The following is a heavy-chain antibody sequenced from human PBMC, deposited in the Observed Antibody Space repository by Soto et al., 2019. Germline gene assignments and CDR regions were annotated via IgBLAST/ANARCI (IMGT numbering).Heavy chain of an antibody. D-gene: IGHD2-21*02. J-gene: IGHJ5*02. CDR1: GGSISSGFYS. V-gene: IGHV4-30-2*01. Sequence: SETLSLTCAVSGGSISSGFYSWSWIRQPPGQGLEWIGYIYNSGNTYYNPSLMSRVTISVDRSQNHFSLKLTSVTAADTAVYYCARGSDGVWNWFDPWGQGTQVTVSS. CDR2: IYNSGNT. CDR3: ARGSDGVWNWFDP.